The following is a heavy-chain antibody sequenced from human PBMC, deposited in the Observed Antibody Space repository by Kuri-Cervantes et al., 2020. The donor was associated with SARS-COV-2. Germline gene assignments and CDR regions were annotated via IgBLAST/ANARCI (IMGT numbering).Heavy chain of an antibody. D-gene: IGHD5-18*01. V-gene: IGHV4-39*07. CDR2: IYYSGST. Sequence: SETLSLTCTVSGGSISSSSYYWGWIRQPPGKGLEWIGSIYYSGSTYYNPSLKSRVTISVDTSKNQFSLKLSSVTAADTAVYYCARDYSNYFDYWGQGTLVTVSS. J-gene: IGHJ4*02. CDR3: ARDYSNYFDY. CDR1: GGSISSSSYY.